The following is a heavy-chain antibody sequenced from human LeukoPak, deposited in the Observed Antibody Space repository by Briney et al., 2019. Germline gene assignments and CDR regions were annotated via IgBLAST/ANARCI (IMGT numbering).Heavy chain of an antibody. J-gene: IGHJ4*02. CDR2: ISSNGGST. CDR1: GFTFSSYA. D-gene: IGHD5-18*01. V-gene: IGHV3-64*01. Sequence: HPGGSLRLSCAASGFTFSSYAMHWVRQAPGKGLEYVSAISSNGGSTYYANSVKGRFTISRDNSKNTLYLQMGSLRAEDMAVYYCARALLETWIQLWPSGYWGQGTLVTVSS. CDR3: ARALLETWIQLWPSGY.